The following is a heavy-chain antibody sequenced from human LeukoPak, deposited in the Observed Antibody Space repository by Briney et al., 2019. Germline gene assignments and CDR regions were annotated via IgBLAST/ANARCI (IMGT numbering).Heavy chain of an antibody. CDR3: ASFPYSGYFDH. Sequence: PSQTLSLTCAVSGGSISSDYYYWSWIRQPPGKGLEWIGYIHHSGNTYYNPSLKSRLIISVDTSKNQFSLKLTSVTAADTAVYHCASFPYSGYFDHWGQGILVTVSS. J-gene: IGHJ4*02. D-gene: IGHD1-26*01. CDR1: GGSISSDYYY. CDR2: IHHSGNT. V-gene: IGHV4-30-4*08.